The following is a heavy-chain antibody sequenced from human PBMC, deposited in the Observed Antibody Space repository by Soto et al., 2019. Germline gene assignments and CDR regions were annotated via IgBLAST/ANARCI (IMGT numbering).Heavy chain of an antibody. Sequence: PSETLSLTCTVSGGSISSYYWSWIRQPPGKGLEWIGYIYYSGSTNYNPSLKSRVTISVDTSKNQFSLKLSSVTAADTAVYYCARSPYYYGSWCLGYGMVVWGQGPR. J-gene: IGHJ6*02. CDR1: GGSISSYY. CDR2: IYYSGST. V-gene: IGHV4-59*01. D-gene: IGHD3-10*01. CDR3: ARSPYYYGSWCLGYGMVV.